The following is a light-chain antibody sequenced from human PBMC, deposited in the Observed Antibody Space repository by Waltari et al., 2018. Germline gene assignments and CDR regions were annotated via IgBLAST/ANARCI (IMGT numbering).Light chain of an antibody. CDR3: QHYVRLPAT. CDR2: GAS. CDR1: QSVGRT. V-gene: IGKV3-20*01. Sequence: EIVLTPSPGTLFLSPGERATLSCRASQSVGRTLAWSQQKPGQVPLLLIYGASSRATGTPDRFSGSGSRTDFSLTISRLEPEDFAVYYCQHYVRLPATFGQGSKVEIK. J-gene: IGKJ1*01.